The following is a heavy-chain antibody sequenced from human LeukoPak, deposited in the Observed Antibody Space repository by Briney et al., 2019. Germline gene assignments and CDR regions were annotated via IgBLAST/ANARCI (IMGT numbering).Heavy chain of an antibody. CDR3: ARESGGYGNY. Sequence: GGSLRLSCAASGFAFSSYEMNWVRQAPGKGLEWVSLIYSSGSTYYADSVRGRFTISRDNSKNTLYLQMNSLRAEDTAVYYCARESGGYGNYWGQGTLVTVSS. CDR1: GFAFSSYE. V-gene: IGHV3-53*01. CDR2: IYSSGST. D-gene: IGHD5-12*01. J-gene: IGHJ4*02.